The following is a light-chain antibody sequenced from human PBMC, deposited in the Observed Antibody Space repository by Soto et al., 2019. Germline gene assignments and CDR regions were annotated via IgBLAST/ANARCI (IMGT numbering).Light chain of an antibody. CDR3: HQFATTRS. Sequence: EIVLTQSPGTLSLSPGQRATLSCRASQSLSSSFLAWYQQKPGQAPRLIIYGASSRAAGIPDRFSGSGSGTDFTLTISGLEPEDFAVYYCHQFATTRSFGQGTKVDMK. CDR1: QSLSSSF. CDR2: GAS. J-gene: IGKJ1*01. V-gene: IGKV3-20*01.